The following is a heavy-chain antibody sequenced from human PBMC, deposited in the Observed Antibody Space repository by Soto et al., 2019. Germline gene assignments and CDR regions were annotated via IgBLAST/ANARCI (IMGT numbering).Heavy chain of an antibody. CDR2: IYYSGST. CDR3: ARVYGEAARPGSFDY. Sequence: QVQLQESGPGLVKPSETLSLTCTVSGGSISSYYWSWIRQPPGKVLEWIGYIYYSGSTNYNPSLKSRVTISVDTSKNQFSLKLSSVTAADTAVYYCARVYGEAARPGSFDYWGQGTLVTVSS. CDR1: GGSISSYY. D-gene: IGHD6-6*01. J-gene: IGHJ4*02. V-gene: IGHV4-59*01.